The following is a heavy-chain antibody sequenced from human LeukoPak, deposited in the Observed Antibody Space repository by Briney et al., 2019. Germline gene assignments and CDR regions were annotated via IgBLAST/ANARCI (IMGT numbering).Heavy chain of an antibody. Sequence: GGSLRLSCAASGFTFSSYGMTWFRQAPGKGLEWVSVITGSGGSTYYADSVKGRFTISRDNAKNSLYLQMSSLRAEDTAVYYCAELGITMIGGVWGKGTTVTISS. V-gene: IGHV3-23*01. D-gene: IGHD3-10*02. CDR1: GFTFSSYG. CDR3: AELGITMIGGV. J-gene: IGHJ6*04. CDR2: ITGSGGST.